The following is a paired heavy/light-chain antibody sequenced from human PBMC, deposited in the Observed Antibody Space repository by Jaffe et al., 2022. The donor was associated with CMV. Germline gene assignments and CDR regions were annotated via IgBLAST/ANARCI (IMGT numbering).Light chain of an antibody. CDR3: HQYYTSPIT. V-gene: IGKV4-1*01. CDR1: QSILYTPNNRNY. J-gene: IGKJ5*01. CDR2: WAS. Sequence: DIVLTQSPDSLAVSLGQRATINCKSSQSILYTPNNRNYLAWYQQKPGQPPKLLIYWASTRESGVPDRFSGSGSGTDFTLTISSLQADDVATYYCHQYYTSPITFGQGTRLEIK.
Heavy chain of an antibody. CDR1: GFIFSTYG. Sequence: EVHLVESGGDLVQPGGSLRLSCSASGFIFSTYGLHWVRQAPGKGLEYVSGVSSDGSATFYRDSVKGRFTISRDNSKNTVNLQLSSLRVDDTAVYYCVKGGSSGYSGAGYYDHWGQGTQVTVSS. V-gene: IGHV3-64D*06. CDR2: VSSDGSAT. D-gene: IGHD3-22*01. J-gene: IGHJ4*02. CDR3: VKGGSSGYSGAGYYDH.